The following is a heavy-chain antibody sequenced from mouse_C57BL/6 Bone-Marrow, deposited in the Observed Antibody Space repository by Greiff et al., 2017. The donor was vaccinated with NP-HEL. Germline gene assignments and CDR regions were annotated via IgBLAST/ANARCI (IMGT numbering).Heavy chain of an antibody. D-gene: IGHD2-1*01. J-gene: IGHJ3*01. CDR2: IHPNSGST. V-gene: IGHV1-64*01. CDR3: GRAMVTEGFAY. Sequence: QVQLQQPGAELVKPGASVKLSCKASGYTFTSYWMHWVKQRPGQGLEWIGMIHPNSGSTNYNEKFKSKATLTVDKSSSAAYMQLSSLTSEDSAVYYCGRAMVTEGFAYWGQGTLVTVSA. CDR1: GYTFTSYW.